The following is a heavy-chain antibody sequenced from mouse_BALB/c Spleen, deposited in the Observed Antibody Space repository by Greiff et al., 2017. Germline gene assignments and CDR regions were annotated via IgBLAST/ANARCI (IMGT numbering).Heavy chain of an antibody. CDR3: AREDSLLRLRGFYFDY. D-gene: IGHD1-2*01. CDR1: GFTFSSYA. J-gene: IGHJ2*01. V-gene: IGHV5-6-5*01. Sequence: EVKLMESGGGLVKPGGSLKLSCAASGFTFSSYAMSWVRQTPEKRLEWVASISSGGSTYYPDSVKGRFTISRDNARNILYLQMSSLRSEDTAMYYCAREDSLLRLRGFYFDYWGQGTTLTVSS. CDR2: ISSGGST.